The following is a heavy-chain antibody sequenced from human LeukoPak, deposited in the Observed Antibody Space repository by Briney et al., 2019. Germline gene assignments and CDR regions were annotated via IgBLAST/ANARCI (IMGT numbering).Heavy chain of an antibody. V-gene: IGHV3-7*01. Sequence: GGSLRLSCAASGFIFSSYWMSWVRQAPGKGLEWVANIKQDGGEKFYVDSVKGRFTIPRDSAKNSLYLQMNSLRAEDTAVYYCARVLSGAPDAFDFWGQGTMVTVSS. CDR1: GFIFSSYW. CDR2: IKQDGGEK. CDR3: ARVLSGAPDAFDF. J-gene: IGHJ3*01.